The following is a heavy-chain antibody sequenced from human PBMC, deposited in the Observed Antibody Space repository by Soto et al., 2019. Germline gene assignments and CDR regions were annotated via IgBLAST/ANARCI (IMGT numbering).Heavy chain of an antibody. Sequence: SQTLSLTCTVSGGSISSGGYYWSWIRQHPGKGLEWIGYIYYSGSTYYNPSLKSRVTISVDTSKNQFSLKLSSVTAADTAVYYCARDRDEGSGSHPGMDVWGQGTTVTVSS. D-gene: IGHD3-10*01. V-gene: IGHV4-31*03. J-gene: IGHJ6*02. CDR1: GGSISSGGYY. CDR3: ARDRDEGSGSHPGMDV. CDR2: IYYSGST.